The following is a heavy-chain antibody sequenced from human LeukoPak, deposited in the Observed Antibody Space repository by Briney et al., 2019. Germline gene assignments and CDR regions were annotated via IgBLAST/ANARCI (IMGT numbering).Heavy chain of an antibody. CDR3: ARVGAPPSNYRYYYYYMDV. CDR1: GGSISSYY. J-gene: IGHJ6*03. D-gene: IGHD4-11*01. CDR2: IYYSGST. Sequence: PSETLSLTCTVSGGSISSYYWSWIRQPPGKGLEWIGYIYYSGSTNYNPSLKSRVTISVDTPKNQFSLKLSSVTAADTAVYYCARVGAPPSNYRYYYYYMDVWGKGTTVTVSS. V-gene: IGHV4-59*01.